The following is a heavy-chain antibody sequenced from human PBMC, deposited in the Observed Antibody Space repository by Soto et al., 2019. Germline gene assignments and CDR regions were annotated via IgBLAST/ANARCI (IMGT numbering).Heavy chain of an antibody. J-gene: IGHJ6*03. CDR3: ARVGNYGDTDYYYYYMYV. Sequence: ASVKVSCKASGYTFTSYGISWVRQAPGQGLEWMGWISAYNGNTNYAQKLQGRVTMTTDTSTSTAYMELRSLRSDDTAVYYCARVGNYGDTDYYYYYMYVWGKGTTVTVSS. CDR2: ISAYNGNT. D-gene: IGHD4-17*01. CDR1: GYTFTSYG. V-gene: IGHV1-18*01.